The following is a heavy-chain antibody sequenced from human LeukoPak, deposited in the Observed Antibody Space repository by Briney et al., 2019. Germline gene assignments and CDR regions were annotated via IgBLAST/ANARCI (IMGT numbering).Heavy chain of an antibody. CDR2: IYYSGST. J-gene: IGHJ6*03. V-gene: IGHV4-59*01. D-gene: IGHD5-24*01. CDR1: SGSISSYY. CDR3: ARDRDGYNYVRGYYYMDV. Sequence: SETLSLTCTVSSGSISSYYWSWIRQPPGKGLEWIGYIYYSGSTNYNPSLKSRVTISVDTSKNQFSLKLSSVTAADTAVYYCARDRDGYNYVRGYYYMDVWGKGTTVTVSS.